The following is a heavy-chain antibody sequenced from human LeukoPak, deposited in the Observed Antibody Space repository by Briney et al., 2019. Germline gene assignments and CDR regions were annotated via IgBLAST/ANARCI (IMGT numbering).Heavy chain of an antibody. CDR3: ARLSEMFRGPQVIYYFDY. Sequence: GWSLRLSCAASGFTYSSYSMNWVRQAPGKGLEWVSSISSSSSYIYYADSVKGGFTNSRDYARNSLYLQLNSLRAEDTAVYYCARLSEMFRGPQVIYYFDYWGQGTLVTVSS. D-gene: IGHD3-10*01. V-gene: IGHV3-21*01. CDR1: GFTYSSYS. J-gene: IGHJ4*02. CDR2: ISSSSSYI.